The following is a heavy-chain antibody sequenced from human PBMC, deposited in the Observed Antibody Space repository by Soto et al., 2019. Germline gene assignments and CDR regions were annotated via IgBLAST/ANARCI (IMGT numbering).Heavy chain of an antibody. CDR3: ARRGQQLVPFDY. CDR2: IYYSGST. CDR1: GGSVSSGSYY. V-gene: IGHV4-61*01. D-gene: IGHD6-13*01. Sequence: QVQLQESGPGLVKPSETLSLTCTVSGGSVSSGSYYWSWIRQPPGKGLEWIGYIYYSGSTNYNPSLKSRVTISVDTSKNQFSLKLSSVTAADTAVYYCARRGQQLVPFDYWGQGTLVTVSS. J-gene: IGHJ4*02.